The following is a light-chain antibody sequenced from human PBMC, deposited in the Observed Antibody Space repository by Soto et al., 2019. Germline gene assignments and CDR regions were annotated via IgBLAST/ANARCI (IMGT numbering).Light chain of an antibody. J-gene: IGKJ1*01. CDR2: GAS. Sequence: EIVLTQSPGTLSLSPGERATLSCRASQSVNSTFLAWYQQKPGQAPRLLIYGASTRATGIPARFSGSGSGTEFTLTISSLQSEDFAVYYCQQYNNWPPWTFGQGTKVDIK. V-gene: IGKV3-15*01. CDR1: QSVNST. CDR3: QQYNNWPPWT.